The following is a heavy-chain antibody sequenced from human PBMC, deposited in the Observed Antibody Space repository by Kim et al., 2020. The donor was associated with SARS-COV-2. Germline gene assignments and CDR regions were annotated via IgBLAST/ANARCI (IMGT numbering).Heavy chain of an antibody. D-gene: IGHD3-10*01. CDR2: IYHSGST. V-gene: IGHV4-4*02. CDR3: AREGSRAYYYGSGNTASSWFDP. CDR1: GGSISSSNW. J-gene: IGHJ5*02. Sequence: SETLSLTCAVSGGSISSSNWWSWVRQPPGKGLEWLGEIYHSGSTNYNPSLKSRVTISVDKSKNQFSLKLSSVTAADTAVYYCAREGSRAYYYGSGNTASSWFDPWGKGTLVTVSS.